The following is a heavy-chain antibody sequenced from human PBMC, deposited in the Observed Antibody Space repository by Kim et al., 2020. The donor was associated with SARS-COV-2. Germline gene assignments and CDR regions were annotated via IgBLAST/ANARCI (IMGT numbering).Heavy chain of an antibody. CDR2: IYYSGST. D-gene: IGHD4-17*01. Sequence: SETLSLTCTVSGGSISSYYWSWIRQPPGKGLEWIGYIYYSGSTNYNPSLKSRVTISVDTSKNQFSLKLSSVTAADTAMYYCAREDYGDQFDYWGQGTLVT. J-gene: IGHJ4*02. CDR3: AREDYGDQFDY. V-gene: IGHV4-59*01. CDR1: GGSISSYY.